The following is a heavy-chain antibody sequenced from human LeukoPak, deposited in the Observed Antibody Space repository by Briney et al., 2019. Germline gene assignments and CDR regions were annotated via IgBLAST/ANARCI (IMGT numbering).Heavy chain of an antibody. CDR1: GYTFTSYA. V-gene: IGHV1-3*01. CDR2: INAGNGNT. J-gene: IGHJ4*02. CDR3: ARSYCSSTSCYSNYFDY. Sequence: GASVKVSCKASGYTFTSYAMHWVRQAPGQRLEWMGWINAGNGNTKYSQKFQGRVTITRDTSASTAYMELRSLRSDDTAVYYCARSYCSSTSCYSNYFDYWGQGTLVTVSS. D-gene: IGHD2-2*02.